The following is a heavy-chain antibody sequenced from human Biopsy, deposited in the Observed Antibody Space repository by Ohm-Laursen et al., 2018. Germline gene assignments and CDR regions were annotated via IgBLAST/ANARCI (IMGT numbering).Heavy chain of an antibody. CDR2: ISHTGYT. J-gene: IGHJ1*01. CDR3: ARGSNEYGGLYFPH. CDR1: NVSFSSFY. Sequence: PSDTLSLTCAVYNVSFSSFYWSWIRQPPGKGLEWIGEISHTGYTSYKPSLKSRVTISLDTSRKHFSLRLTSLAAADTAVYYCARGSNEYGGLYFPHWGQGTLVTVSS. V-gene: IGHV4-34*01. D-gene: IGHD4-23*01.